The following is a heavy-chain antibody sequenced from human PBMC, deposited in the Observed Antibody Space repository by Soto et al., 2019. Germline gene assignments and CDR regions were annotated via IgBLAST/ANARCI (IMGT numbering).Heavy chain of an antibody. CDR2: ISAYNGNT. CDR1: GYTFTSYG. CDR3: ARVAVHRQWLVHAYLDY. V-gene: IGHV1-18*01. J-gene: IGHJ4*02. D-gene: IGHD6-19*01. Sequence: VASVKVSCKASGYTFTSYGISWVRQAPGQGLEWMGWISAYNGNTNYAQKLQGRVTMTTDTSTSTAYMELRSLRSDDTAVYYCARVAVHRQWLVHAYLDYWGQGTLVTVSS.